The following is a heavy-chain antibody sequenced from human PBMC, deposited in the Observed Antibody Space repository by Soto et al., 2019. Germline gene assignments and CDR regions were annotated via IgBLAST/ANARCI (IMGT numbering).Heavy chain of an antibody. Sequence: SETLSLTCTVSGGSISSYYWSWIRQPPGKGLEWIGYIYYSGSTNYNPSLKSRVTISVDTSKNQFSLKLSSVTAADTAVYYCARTIALAGTGNFVYWGPGTLVTVSS. D-gene: IGHD6-19*01. CDR1: GGSISSYY. CDR3: ARTIALAGTGNFVY. J-gene: IGHJ4*02. V-gene: IGHV4-59*01. CDR2: IYYSGST.